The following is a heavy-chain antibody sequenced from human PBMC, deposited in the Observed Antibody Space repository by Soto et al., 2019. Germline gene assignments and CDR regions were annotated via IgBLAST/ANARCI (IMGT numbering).Heavy chain of an antibody. D-gene: IGHD1-20*01. Sequence: GGSLRLSCAASGFTFDDYAMHWVRQAPGKGLEWVSGISWNSGSIGYADSVKGRFTISRDNAKNSLYLQINSLRAEDTALYYCAKDDVDITGTGAFDIWGQGTMVTVSS. CDR2: ISWNSGSI. CDR3: AKDDVDITGTGAFDI. V-gene: IGHV3-9*01. CDR1: GFTFDDYA. J-gene: IGHJ3*02.